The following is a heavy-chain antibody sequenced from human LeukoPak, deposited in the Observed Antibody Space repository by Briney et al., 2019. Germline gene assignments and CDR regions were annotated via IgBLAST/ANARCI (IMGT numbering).Heavy chain of an antibody. Sequence: SVKVSCKASGGTFSSYAISWGRQAPGQGLEWMGRIIPIFGIANYAQKFQGRVTITADKSTSTAYMELSSLRSEDTAVYYCARDRYNWNDDPNWFDPWGQGTLVTVSS. CDR3: ARDRYNWNDDPNWFDP. CDR2: IIPIFGIA. D-gene: IGHD1-20*01. V-gene: IGHV1-69*04. CDR1: GGTFSSYA. J-gene: IGHJ5*02.